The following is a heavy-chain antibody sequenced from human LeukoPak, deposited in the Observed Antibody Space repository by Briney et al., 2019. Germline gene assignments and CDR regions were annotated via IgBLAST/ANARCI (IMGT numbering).Heavy chain of an antibody. J-gene: IGHJ5*02. CDR1: GFTFSSNY. V-gene: IGHV3-66*01. CDR2: IYSGGST. Sequence: GGSLRLSCAASGFTFSSNYMSWVRQAPGKGLEWVSVIYSGGSTYYADSVKGRFTISRDNSKNTLYLQMNSLRAEDTAVYYCARATLLWFGPFDPWGQGTLVTVSS. CDR3: ARATLLWFGPFDP. D-gene: IGHD3-10*01.